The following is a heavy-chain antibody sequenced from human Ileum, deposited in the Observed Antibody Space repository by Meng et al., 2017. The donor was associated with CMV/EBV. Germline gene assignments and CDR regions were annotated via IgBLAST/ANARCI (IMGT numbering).Heavy chain of an antibody. J-gene: IGHJ1*01. V-gene: IGHV4-59*01. CDR2: MCYNGDT. CDR1: GDSMSSYC. Sequence: QGQLQALGPGLVKLSGTLSPTGTVAGDSMSSYCWSWIRQPPGKGLEWIGYMCYNGDTNYNPSLKSRVTISGDTSKNQFSLKLSSVTAADTAVYYCALRGSAAGTFQYWGQGTLVTVSS. CDR3: ALRGSAAGTFQY. D-gene: IGHD6-13*01.